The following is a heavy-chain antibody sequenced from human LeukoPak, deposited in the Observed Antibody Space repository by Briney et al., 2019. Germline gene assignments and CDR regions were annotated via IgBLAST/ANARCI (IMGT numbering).Heavy chain of an antibody. CDR2: ISSSGGST. Sequence: GGSLRLSCAASGFTFASCAMSWVRQAPGKRLEWVSSISSSGGSTYYADSVKGRFTISRDNSKNTLYLQVNSLRVEDTAVYYCARDRSVLRGVISDYWGQGTLVTVSS. D-gene: IGHD3-10*01. J-gene: IGHJ4*02. CDR3: ARDRSVLRGVISDY. CDR1: GFTFASCA. V-gene: IGHV3-23*01.